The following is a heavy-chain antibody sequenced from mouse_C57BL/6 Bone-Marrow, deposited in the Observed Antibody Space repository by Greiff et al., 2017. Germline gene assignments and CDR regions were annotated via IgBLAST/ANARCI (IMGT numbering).Heavy chain of an antibody. V-gene: IGHV5-12*01. D-gene: IGHD1-1*01. CDR3: SRCGSSYNYAMDY. J-gene: IGHJ4*01. CDR1: GFTFSDYY. CDR2: ISNGGGST. Sequence: EVKLVESGGGLVQPGGSLKLSCAASGFTFSDYYMYWVRQTPEKRLEWVAYISNGGGSTYYPDTVKGRFTISRDNAKNTLYLQMSRLKSEDTAMYYCSRCGSSYNYAMDYWGQGTSVTVSS.